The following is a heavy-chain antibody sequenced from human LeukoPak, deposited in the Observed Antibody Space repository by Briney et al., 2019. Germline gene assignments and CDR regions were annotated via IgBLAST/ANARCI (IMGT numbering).Heavy chain of an antibody. CDR3: ARGRYCSSTSCSQRRYYYYGMDV. Sequence: PSQTLSLTCAVSGGSISSGGYSWSWIRQPPAKGLEWIGYIYHSGSTYYNPSLKSRVTISVDRSKNQFSLKLSSVTAADTAVYYCARGRYCSSTSCSQRRYYYYGMDVWGQGTTVTVSS. V-gene: IGHV4-30-2*01. CDR1: GGSISSGGYS. D-gene: IGHD2-2*01. J-gene: IGHJ6*02. CDR2: IYHSGST.